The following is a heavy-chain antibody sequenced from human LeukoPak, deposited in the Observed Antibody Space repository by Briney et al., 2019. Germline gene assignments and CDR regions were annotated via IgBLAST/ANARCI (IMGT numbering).Heavy chain of an antibody. D-gene: IGHD3-10*01. CDR1: GGSFSGYY. J-gene: IGHJ6*03. V-gene: IGHV4-34*01. Sequence: SETLSLTCAVHGGSFSGYYWGWIRKPPGKGLEGCGEIIHSRSTNENPSLKSRVTISVETSKNQFSLKLSSVTAADTAVYYCARGKKITVVRGVIRNYYYYMDVWGKGTTVTVSS. CDR3: ARGKKITVVRGVIRNYYYYMDV. CDR2: IIHSRST.